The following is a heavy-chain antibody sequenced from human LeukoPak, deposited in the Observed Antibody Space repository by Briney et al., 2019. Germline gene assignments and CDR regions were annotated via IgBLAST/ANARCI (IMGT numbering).Heavy chain of an antibody. V-gene: IGHV3-30*04. CDR3: ATPALLYSSSWYYFDY. CDR2: ISYDGSNK. Sequence: GRSLRLSCAASGFTFSSYAMHWVRQAPGEGLEWVAVISYDGSNKYYADSVKGRFTISRDNSKNTLYLQMNSLRAEDTAVYYCATPALLYSSSWYYFDYWGQGTLVTVSS. J-gene: IGHJ4*02. D-gene: IGHD6-13*01. CDR1: GFTFSSYA.